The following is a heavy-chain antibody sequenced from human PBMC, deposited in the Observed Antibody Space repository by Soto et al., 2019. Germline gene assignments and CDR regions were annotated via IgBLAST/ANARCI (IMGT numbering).Heavy chain of an antibody. CDR3: TTVTGDPEGDYFDY. CDR1: GFTFSGSA. V-gene: IGHV3-73*01. D-gene: IGHD7-27*01. J-gene: IGHJ4*02. CDR2: IRSKANSYAT. Sequence: GGSLRLSCAASGFTFSGSAMHWVRQASGKGLEWVGRIRSKANSYATAYAASVKGRFTISRDDSKNTAYLQMNSLKTEDTAVYYCTTVTGDPEGDYFDYWGQGTLVTVSS.